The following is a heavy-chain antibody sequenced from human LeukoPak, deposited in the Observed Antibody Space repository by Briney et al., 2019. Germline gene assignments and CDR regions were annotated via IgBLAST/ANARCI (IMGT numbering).Heavy chain of an antibody. CDR3: ARSYCSRTSFKKGSYYYYMDV. CDR1: GLTFSDYY. CDR2: ISSSGSTI. V-gene: IGHV3-11*04. J-gene: IGHJ6*03. D-gene: IGHD2-2*01. Sequence: GGSLRLSCAASGLTFSDYYMSWIRQAPGKGLEWVSYISSSGSTIYYADSVKGRFTISRDNAKNSLYLQINSLRAEDTAVYYCARSYCSRTSFKKGSYYYYMDVWGKGTTVTVSS.